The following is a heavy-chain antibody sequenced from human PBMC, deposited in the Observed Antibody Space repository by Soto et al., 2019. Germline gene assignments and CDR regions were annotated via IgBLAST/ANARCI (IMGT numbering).Heavy chain of an antibody. J-gene: IGHJ3*02. V-gene: IGHV5-51*01. Sequence: GESLKISCKGSGYSFTSYWIGWARQMPGKGLEWMGIIYPGDSDTRYSPSFQGQVTISADKSISTAYLQWSSLKASDTAMYYCASTGHYDSSGYPSDAFDIWGQGTMVTVSS. CDR1: GYSFTSYW. CDR2: IYPGDSDT. CDR3: ASTGHYDSSGYPSDAFDI. D-gene: IGHD3-22*01.